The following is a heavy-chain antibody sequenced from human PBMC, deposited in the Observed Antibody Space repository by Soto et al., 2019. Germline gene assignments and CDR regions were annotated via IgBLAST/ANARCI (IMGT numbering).Heavy chain of an antibody. CDR1: GYTFTSYA. V-gene: IGHV1-3*01. CDR3: ARARSILLWFGEINY. Sequence: XSVKVSFNASGYTFTSYAMHLVRQAPGQRLEWMGWINAGNGNTKYSQKFQGRVTITRDTSASTAYMELSSLRSEDTAVYYCARARSILLWFGEINYWGQGTLVTVSS. CDR2: INAGNGNT. D-gene: IGHD3-10*01. J-gene: IGHJ4*02.